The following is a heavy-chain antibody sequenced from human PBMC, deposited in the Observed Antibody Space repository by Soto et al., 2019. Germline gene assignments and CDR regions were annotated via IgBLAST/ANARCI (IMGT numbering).Heavy chain of an antibody. CDR3: ARMGDVPYYYYGMEV. J-gene: IGHJ6*02. V-gene: IGHV1-18*01. CDR1: GYTFSRSG. Sequence: QVQLVQSGAEVKKPGASVKVSCKASGYTFSRSGISWVRQAPGQGLEWMGWINGYNGNTNYTQKMQGRITMTTDTPTSTAYMELRSLRSDDTAVYYFARMGDVPYYYYGMEVWGQGTTVIVSS. D-gene: IGHD3-16*01. CDR2: INGYNGNT.